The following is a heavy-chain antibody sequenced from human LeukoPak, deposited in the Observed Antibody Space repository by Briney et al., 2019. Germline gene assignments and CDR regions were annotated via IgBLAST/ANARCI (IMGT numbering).Heavy chain of an antibody. CDR1: GFTFSSYS. V-gene: IGHV3-21*01. J-gene: IGHJ4*02. D-gene: IGHD6-13*01. CDR2: ISSSSSYI. CDR3: ARDGRSSSWYGEAAYYFDY. Sequence: PGGSLRLSCAASGFTFSSYSMNWVRQAPGKGLEWVSSISSSSSYIYYADSVKGRFTISRDNAKNSLYLQMNSLRAEDTAVYYCARDGRSSSWYGEAAYYFDYWGQGTLVTLSS.